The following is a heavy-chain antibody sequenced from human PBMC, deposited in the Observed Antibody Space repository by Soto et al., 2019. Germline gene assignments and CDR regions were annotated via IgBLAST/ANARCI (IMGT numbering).Heavy chain of an antibody. D-gene: IGHD4-17*01. CDR3: ARPDFGDYWYFDL. V-gene: IGHV1-69*08. J-gene: IGHJ2*01. CDR1: GGTFSSHT. CDR2: IIPALGTA. Sequence: QAQLVQSGAEVTKPGSSVKVSCKASGGTFSSHTFSWVRQAPGQGLEWMGRIIPALGTATYAQKFQGRVTSTADESATTVYMELNSLRSEDTAVYYCARPDFGDYWYFDLWGRGTLVTVSS.